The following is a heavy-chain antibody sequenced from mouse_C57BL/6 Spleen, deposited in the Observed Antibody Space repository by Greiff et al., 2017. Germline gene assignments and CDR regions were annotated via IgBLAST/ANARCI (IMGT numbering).Heavy chain of an antibody. CDR3: ARGDTTVPLVYFDV. D-gene: IGHD1-1*01. Sequence: VQLQQSGPELVKPGASVKISCKASGYTFTDYYMNWVKQSHGKSLEWIGDINPNNGGTSYNQKFKGKATLTVDKSSSTAYMELRSLTSEDSAVYYCARGDTTVPLVYFDVWGTGTTVTVSS. V-gene: IGHV1-26*01. CDR2: INPNNGGT. CDR1: GYTFTDYY. J-gene: IGHJ1*03.